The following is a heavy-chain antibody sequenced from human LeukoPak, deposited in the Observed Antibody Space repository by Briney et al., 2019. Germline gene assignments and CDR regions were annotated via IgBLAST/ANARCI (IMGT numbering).Heavy chain of an antibody. CDR3: AAAPRAEIPLLPVDY. Sequence: GGSLRLSCAASGFTFSAFAMSWVRQAPGKGLEWVSSISGSGSSTYYADSVEGRFTISRDKSKSTLFLQMNSLRAEDTAVYYCAAAPRAEIPLLPVDYWGQGTLVTVSS. D-gene: IGHD2-15*01. CDR2: ISGSGSST. V-gene: IGHV3-23*01. J-gene: IGHJ4*02. CDR1: GFTFSAFA.